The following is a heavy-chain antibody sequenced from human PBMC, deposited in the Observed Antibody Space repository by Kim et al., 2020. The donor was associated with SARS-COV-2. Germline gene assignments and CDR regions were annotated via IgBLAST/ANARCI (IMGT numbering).Heavy chain of an antibody. J-gene: IGHJ6*02. CDR2: ISGSGGST. Sequence: GGSLRLSCAASGFTFSSYAMSWVRQAPGKGLEWVSAISGSGGSTYYADSVKGRFTISRDNSKNTLYLQMNSLRAEDTAVYYCAKDSLNRLVEDIVLMRGGMDVWGQGTTVTVSS. CDR1: GFTFSSYA. CDR3: AKDSLNRLVEDIVLMRGGMDV. V-gene: IGHV3-23*01. D-gene: IGHD2-8*01.